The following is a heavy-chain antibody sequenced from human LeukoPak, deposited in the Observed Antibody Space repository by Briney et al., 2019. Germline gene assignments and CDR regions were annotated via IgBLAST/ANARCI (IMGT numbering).Heavy chain of an antibody. CDR2: INTNTGNP. J-gene: IGHJ3*02. Sequence: ASVKVSCKASGYTFTSYAMNWVRQAPGQGLEWMGWINTNTGNPTYAQGFTGRFVFSLDTSVSTAYLQISSLKAEDTAVYYCARESASYHDSSGYYSADAFDIWGQGTMVTVSS. CDR3: ARESASYHDSSGYYSADAFDI. D-gene: IGHD3-22*01. V-gene: IGHV7-4-1*02. CDR1: GYTFTSYA.